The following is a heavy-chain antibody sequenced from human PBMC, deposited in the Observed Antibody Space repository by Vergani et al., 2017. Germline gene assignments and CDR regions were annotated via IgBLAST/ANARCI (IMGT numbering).Heavy chain of an antibody. CDR2: INPNSGCK. V-gene: IGHV1-2*02. D-gene: IGHD6-13*01. J-gene: IGHJ4*02. CDR1: GCSFTDYF. Sequence: QVQLLQSGAEVKKPAASVKVTCNASGCSFTDYFLHWVRQAPGQGLEWMGWINPNSGCKNYAHMIQGGVTMTKDTSNSTAYMELSNLRSDDAAAYYCTRVGSSYNRDYFDYWGQGTLVTVSS. CDR3: TRVGSSYNRDYFDY.